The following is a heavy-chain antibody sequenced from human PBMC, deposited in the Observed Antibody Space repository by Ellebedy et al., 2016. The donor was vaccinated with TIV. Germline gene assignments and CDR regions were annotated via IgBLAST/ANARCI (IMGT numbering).Heavy chain of an antibody. D-gene: IGHD3-16*01. CDR2: INQGGSEK. CDR1: GFSFSSYW. J-gene: IGHJ3*02. Sequence: GGSLRLSCTASGFSFSSYWMSWLRQAPGKGLEWVANINQGGSEKYYVDSVKGRFTISRDNAKNSLYLQMNSLRGEDTAVYYCATDGSYGDYRSPTHAFVMWGQGTLVTVCS. V-gene: IGHV3-7*01. CDR3: ATDGSYGDYRSPTHAFVM.